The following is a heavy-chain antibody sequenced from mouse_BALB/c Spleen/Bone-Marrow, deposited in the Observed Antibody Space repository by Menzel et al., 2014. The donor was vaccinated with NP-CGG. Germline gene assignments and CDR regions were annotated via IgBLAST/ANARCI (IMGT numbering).Heavy chain of an antibody. J-gene: IGHJ1*01. CDR3: ARSADWYFDV. CDR2: ISYSGST. V-gene: IGHV3-2*02. Sequence: EVQLQQSGPGLVKPSQSLSLTCTVTGYSITSDYAWNWIRQFPGNKLEWMGYISYSGSTSYNPSLKSRISITRDTSKTQFCLQLNSVTTEDTATYYCARSADWYFDVWGAGTTVTVSS. CDR1: GYSITSDYA.